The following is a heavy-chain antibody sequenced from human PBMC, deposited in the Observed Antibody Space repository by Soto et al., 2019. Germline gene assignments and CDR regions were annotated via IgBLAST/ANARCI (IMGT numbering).Heavy chain of an antibody. V-gene: IGHV4-34*01. CDR3: SCAGNSDFFDYSTQRTSVLGSAGM. Sequence: SETLSITCAVHGGSFSGYYWCWIRQPPGKGQEWIGEINHSGSTNYNPSLKSRVTISVDTSKNQFSLKLSSVTAADTAVYYCSCAGNSDFFDYSTQRTSVLGSAGM. CDR1: GGSFSGYY. D-gene: IGHD3-16*01. CDR2: INHSGST. J-gene: IGHJ6*01.